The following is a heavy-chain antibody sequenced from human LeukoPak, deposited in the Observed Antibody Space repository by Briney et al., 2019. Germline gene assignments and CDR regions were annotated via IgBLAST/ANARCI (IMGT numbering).Heavy chain of an antibody. CDR2: IRYDGSNK. CDR3: TRDVGSSGYGYFDY. J-gene: IGHJ4*02. D-gene: IGHD3-22*01. Sequence: PGGSLRLSCAASGFTFSSYGMHWVRQAPGKGLEWVAFIRYDGSNKYYADSVKGRFTISRDNSKNTLYLQMNSLRAEDTAVYYCTRDVGSSGYGYFDYWGQGTLVTVSS. V-gene: IGHV3-30*02. CDR1: GFTFSSYG.